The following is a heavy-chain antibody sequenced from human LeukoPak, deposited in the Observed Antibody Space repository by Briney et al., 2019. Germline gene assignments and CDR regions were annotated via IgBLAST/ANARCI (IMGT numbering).Heavy chain of an antibody. CDR1: GFTFSSYS. CDR2: ISSSSSYI. CDR3: AREIVSVVAGNFDY. J-gene: IGHJ4*02. V-gene: IGHV3-21*01. D-gene: IGHD6-19*01. Sequence: GGSLRLSCAASGFTFSSYSMNWVRQAPGKGLEWVSSISSSSSYIYYADSVKGRFTISRDNAKNSLHLEMNSLRAEDTAVYYCAREIVSVVAGNFDYWGQGTLVTVSS.